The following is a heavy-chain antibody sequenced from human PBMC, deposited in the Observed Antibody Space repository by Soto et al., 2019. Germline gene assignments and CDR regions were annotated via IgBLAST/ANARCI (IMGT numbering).Heavy chain of an antibody. J-gene: IGHJ3*02. CDR1: GGSISSGDYY. D-gene: IGHD2-15*01. CDR2: IYYSGST. CDR3: AEKTTGYCSGGSCPRVGPYAFAI. V-gene: IGHV4-30-4*01. Sequence: SETLSLTCTVSGGSISSGDYYWSWIRQPPGKGLEWIGYIYYSGSTYYNPSLKSRVTISVDTSKNQFSLKLSSVTAADTAVYYCAEKTTGYCSGGSCPRVGPYAFAIWGQGTMVTVSS.